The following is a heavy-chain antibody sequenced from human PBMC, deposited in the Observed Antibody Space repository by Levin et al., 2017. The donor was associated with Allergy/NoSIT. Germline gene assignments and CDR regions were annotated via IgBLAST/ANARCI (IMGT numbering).Heavy chain of an antibody. CDR1: GFTFSSYW. CDR2: INSDESRT. CDR3: ARGYYDTSTYTASI. D-gene: IGHD3-22*01. V-gene: IGHV3-74*01. J-gene: IGHJ4*02. Sequence: GESLKISCAASGFTFSSYWMHWVRQAPGKGLMWVSRINSDESRTNYADSVKGRFTISRDNAKNTLYLQMNSPRAEDTAGYYCARGYYDTSTYTASIWGQGTLLTVSS.